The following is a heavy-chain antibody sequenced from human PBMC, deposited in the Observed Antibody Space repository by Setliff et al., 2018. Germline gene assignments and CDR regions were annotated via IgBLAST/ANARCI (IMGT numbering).Heavy chain of an antibody. CDR1: GVDVIERLYY. V-gene: IGHV4-39*01. CDR3: ARHFYPPDFFAH. D-gene: IGHD3-3*01. J-gene: IGHJ4*02. Sequence: SETLSLTCSASGVDVIERLYYWSWVRQSPGKGLEWIGTRYYTGTTFYNPSLESRVAVSLDASEKKFSLNLRPVTTADTAVYYCARHFYPPDFFAHWGQGPLVTVSS. CDR2: RYYTGTT.